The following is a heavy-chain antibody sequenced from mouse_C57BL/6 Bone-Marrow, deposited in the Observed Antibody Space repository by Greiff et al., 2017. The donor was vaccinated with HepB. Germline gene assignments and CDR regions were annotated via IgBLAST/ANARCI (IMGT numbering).Heavy chain of an antibody. CDR1: GFNIKDDY. CDR2: IDPENGDT. Sequence: VQLQQSGAELVRPGASVKLSCTASGFNIKDDYMHWVKQRPEQGLEWIGWIDPENGDTEYASKFQGKATITADTSSNTAYLQLSSLTSEDTAVDYCTIDGNLRNYFDYWGQGTTLTVSS. D-gene: IGHD2-1*01. CDR3: TIDGNLRNYFDY. J-gene: IGHJ2*01. V-gene: IGHV14-4*01.